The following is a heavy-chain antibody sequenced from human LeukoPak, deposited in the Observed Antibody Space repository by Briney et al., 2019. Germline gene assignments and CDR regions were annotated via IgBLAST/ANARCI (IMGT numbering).Heavy chain of an antibody. CDR3: ARDYGGNSDRYFDY. D-gene: IGHD4-23*01. CDR2: IKQDGSEK. V-gene: IGHV3-7*01. CDR1: GFTFSSYW. J-gene: IGHJ4*02. Sequence: TGGSLRLSCAASGFTFSSYWMSWVRQAPGKGLEWVANIKQDGSEKYYVDSVKGRFTISRDNAKNSLYLQMNSLRAEDTAVYYCARDYGGNSDRYFDYWGQETLVTVSS.